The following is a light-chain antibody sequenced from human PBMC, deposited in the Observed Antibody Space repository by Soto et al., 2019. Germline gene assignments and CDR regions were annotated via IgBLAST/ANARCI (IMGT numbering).Light chain of an antibody. CDR1: QSINTF. CDR3: QQSNSIPLT. CDR2: AAS. V-gene: IGKV1-39*01. J-gene: IGKJ4*01. Sequence: DLQMTQSPSSLSASVGDRVTITCRASQSINTFLNWYQLKPGKAPKFLIYAASSLPSGVPSRFSGRGSGTDFTLTINNLQPEDFATYFCQQSNSIPLTFGGGTKVEVK.